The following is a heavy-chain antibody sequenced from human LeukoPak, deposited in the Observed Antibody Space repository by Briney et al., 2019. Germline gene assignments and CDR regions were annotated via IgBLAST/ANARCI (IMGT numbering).Heavy chain of an antibody. CDR1: GYSFTSYW. CDR2: IYPGDSDT. D-gene: IGHD6-19*01. CDR3: ARTRQWLLDDAFDI. Sequence: GESLKISCKGSGYSFTSYWIGWVRPLPGKGLEWMGIIYPGDSDTRYSPSFQGQVTISADKSINTAYLQWSSLKASDTAMYYCARTRQWLLDDAFDIWGQGTMVTVSS. J-gene: IGHJ3*02. V-gene: IGHV5-51*01.